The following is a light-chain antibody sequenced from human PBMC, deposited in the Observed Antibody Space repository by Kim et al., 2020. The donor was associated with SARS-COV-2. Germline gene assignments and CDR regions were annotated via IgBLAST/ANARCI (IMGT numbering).Light chain of an antibody. Sequence: LSPEERATPSCRASQSVTNNQLAWYQQKLGQAPRLVIYGASSRVTGIPDRFSGSGSGTDFTLTISRLEPGDFAVYYCQQYGTSPYTFSQGTKLEI. J-gene: IGKJ2*01. CDR3: QQYGTSPYT. CDR2: GAS. V-gene: IGKV3-20*01. CDR1: QSVTNNQ.